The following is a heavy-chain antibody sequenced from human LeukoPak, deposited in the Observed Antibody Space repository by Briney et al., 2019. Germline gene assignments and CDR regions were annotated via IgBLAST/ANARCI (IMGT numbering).Heavy chain of an antibody. CDR1: GYTFSRYG. CDR2: ISADNGDT. D-gene: IGHD3-22*01. Sequence: ASVNVSCKPSGYTFSRYGISWVRQAPGQGLEWMGWISADNGDTRYAQKLQGRVTMTIGTSTTTAYMELRSLRSDDTAVYYCATSSVYYYDYWGQGTLVTVSS. CDR3: ATSSVYYYDY. J-gene: IGHJ4*02. V-gene: IGHV1-18*01.